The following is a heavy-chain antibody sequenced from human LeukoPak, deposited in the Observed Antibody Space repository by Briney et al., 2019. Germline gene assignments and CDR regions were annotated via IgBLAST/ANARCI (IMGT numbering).Heavy chain of an antibody. V-gene: IGHV3-74*01. CDR3: ATDKSYGFDS. Sequence: PGGSLRLSCAASGFTITRYLMHWVRQAPGKGLVWVSRINGDGSSTSYADSVKGRFTISRDNAKNTLYLQMNSLRAEDTAVYYCATDKSYGFDSWGQGTLVTVSS. CDR2: INGDGSST. D-gene: IGHD5-18*01. CDR1: GFTITRYL. J-gene: IGHJ4*02.